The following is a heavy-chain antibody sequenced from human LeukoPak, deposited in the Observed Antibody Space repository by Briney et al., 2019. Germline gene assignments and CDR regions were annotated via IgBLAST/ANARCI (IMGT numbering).Heavy chain of an antibody. CDR1: GFTFSSYA. D-gene: IGHD3-3*01. CDR2: ISGSGGST. Sequence: PGGSLRLSCAASGFTFSSYAMSWVRQAPGKGLEWVSAISGSGGSTYYADSVKGRFTISRDNSKNTLYLQMNSLRAEDTAVYYCAKDKDTIFGVVIIGYYFDYWGQGILVTVSS. V-gene: IGHV3-23*01. CDR3: AKDKDTIFGVVIIGYYFDY. J-gene: IGHJ4*02.